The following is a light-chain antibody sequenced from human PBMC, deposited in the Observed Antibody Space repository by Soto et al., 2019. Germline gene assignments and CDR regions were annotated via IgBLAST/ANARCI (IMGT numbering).Light chain of an antibody. J-gene: IGKJ1*01. CDR1: QSVSSS. CDR2: GAS. Sequence: EIVMTHSPATLSVSPGDRSTLSCRASQSVSSSLAWYQQKPGQAPRLLIYGASTRTTDIPARFSGSGSGTEFTLTISSLQSEDFAVYYCQQYNNWPRTFGQGTKVDIK. V-gene: IGKV3-15*01. CDR3: QQYNNWPRT.